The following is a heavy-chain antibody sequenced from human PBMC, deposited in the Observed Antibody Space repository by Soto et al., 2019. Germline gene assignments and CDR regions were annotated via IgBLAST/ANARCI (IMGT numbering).Heavy chain of an antibody. J-gene: IGHJ5*02. CDR2: ISGSGSST. CDR3: AIERCERGWQVSQFVS. V-gene: IGHV3-23*01. Sequence: AVGSLRLSCAASGFTFSSFSMSWVRQAPGQGLEWVATISGSGSSTYYADSVKGLFTVSRDNSRNNLYLQMHGLRAEDTAVYDCAIERCERGWQVSQFVSWGQGALVTVSS. CDR1: GFTFSSFS. D-gene: IGHD6-19*01.